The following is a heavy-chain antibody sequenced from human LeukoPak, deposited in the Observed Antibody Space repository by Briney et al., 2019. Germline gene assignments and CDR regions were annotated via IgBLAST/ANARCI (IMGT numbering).Heavy chain of an antibody. J-gene: IGHJ4*02. Sequence: GGSLRLSCAASGFTFSNYGMHWVRQAPGKGLEWVAVISYDGSNKYYADSVKGRFTISRDNSKNTLYLQMNSLRAEDTAVYYCARVAGGRMYDYWGQGTLVTVSS. D-gene: IGHD2-15*01. CDR1: GFTFSNYG. CDR2: ISYDGSNK. V-gene: IGHV3-30*03. CDR3: ARVAGGRMYDY.